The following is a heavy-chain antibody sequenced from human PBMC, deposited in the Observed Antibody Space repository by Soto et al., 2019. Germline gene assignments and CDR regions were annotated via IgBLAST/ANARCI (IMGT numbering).Heavy chain of an antibody. J-gene: IGHJ4*02. CDR1: SGSLSGYY. D-gene: IGHD6-6*01. CDR3: ARAPKVSGSSQTRPDF. Sequence: SETLSLTCSIYSGSLSGYYWSWIRQPPGKGLEWIGEISQSGNTNYSPSLKSRVSISIDTSKKQFSLNLASVSAADTAVYYCARAPKVSGSSQTRPDFWGQGTLVPSPQ. V-gene: IGHV4-34*01. CDR2: ISQSGNT.